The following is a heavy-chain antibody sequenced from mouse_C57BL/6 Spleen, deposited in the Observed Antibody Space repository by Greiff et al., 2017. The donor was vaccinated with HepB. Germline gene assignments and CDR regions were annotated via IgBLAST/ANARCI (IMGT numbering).Heavy chain of an antibody. CDR1: GYTFTSYW. D-gene: IGHD1-1*01. CDR2: IDPSDSYT. J-gene: IGHJ1*03. Sequence: VQLQQSGAELVKPGASVKLSCKASGYTFTSYWMQWVKQRPGQGLEWIGEIDPSDSYTNYNQKFKGKATLTVDTSSSTAYMQLSSLTSEDSAVYYCPRRDYYGSSYGYFDVWGTGTTVTVSS. V-gene: IGHV1-50*01. CDR3: PRRDYYGSSYGYFDV.